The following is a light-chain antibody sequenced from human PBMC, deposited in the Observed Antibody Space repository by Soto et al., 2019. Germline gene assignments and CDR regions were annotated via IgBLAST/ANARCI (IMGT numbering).Light chain of an antibody. Sequence: DIQMTQCPSTLPASVGDTATSTCRASQTSSDWLAWYQQRPGKAPNLLIFDASTLESGVPSRFSGSGSGTTFSLTISSLQSDVFAPYYCLQYNGYYRTFGQGTKVVIK. CDR3: LQYNGYYRT. CDR2: DAS. CDR1: QTSSDW. J-gene: IGKJ1*01. V-gene: IGKV1-5*01.